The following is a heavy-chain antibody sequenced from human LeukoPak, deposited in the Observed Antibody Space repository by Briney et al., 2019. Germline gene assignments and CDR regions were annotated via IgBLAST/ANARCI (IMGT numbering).Heavy chain of an antibody. J-gene: IGHJ3*02. CDR2: ISGDGGST. CDR1: GFTFDDYA. Sequence: GGSLRLSCAASGFTFDDYAMHWVRQAPGKGLEWVSLISGDGGSTYYADSVKGRFTISRDNSKNSLYLQMYSLRTEDTALYYCAKDYYDSSGYYKDAFDIWGQGTMVTVSS. V-gene: IGHV3-43*02. D-gene: IGHD3-22*01. CDR3: AKDYYDSSGYYKDAFDI.